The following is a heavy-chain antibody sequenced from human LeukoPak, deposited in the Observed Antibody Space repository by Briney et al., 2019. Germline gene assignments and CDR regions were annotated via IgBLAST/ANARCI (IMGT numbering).Heavy chain of an antibody. CDR3: ARLPLRGSTSNFNFYMDV. Sequence: PGGSLRLSCAASGFTFSSYSMNWVRQAPGKGLEWVSSISSRSDYIYYADSLKGRFTISRDNVKNSLYLQMNSLRAEDTAVYYCARLPLRGSTSNFNFYMDVWGKGTTVTVSS. V-gene: IGHV3-21*01. J-gene: IGHJ6*03. D-gene: IGHD2-8*01. CDR2: ISSRSDYI. CDR1: GFTFSSYS.